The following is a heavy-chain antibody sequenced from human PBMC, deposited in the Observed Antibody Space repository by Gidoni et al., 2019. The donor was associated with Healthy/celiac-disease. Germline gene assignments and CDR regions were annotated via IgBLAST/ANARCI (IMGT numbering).Heavy chain of an antibody. CDR1: GYTFTSYG. CDR3: ARGPRTSYYYGSVAATGYGMDV. J-gene: IGHJ6*02. Sequence: QFQLVQSGAEVKKPGASVKVSCKASGYTFTSYGISWARHAPGQGLEWMGWISAYNGNTNYAQKLQGRGTMTTDTSTSTAYMELRSLRSDDTAVYYCARGPRTSYYYGSVAATGYGMDVWGQGTTVTVSS. D-gene: IGHD3-10*01. V-gene: IGHV1-18*01. CDR2: ISAYNGNT.